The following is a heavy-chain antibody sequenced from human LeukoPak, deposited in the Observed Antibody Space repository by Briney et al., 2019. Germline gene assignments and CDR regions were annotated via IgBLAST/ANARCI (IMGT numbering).Heavy chain of an antibody. CDR1: GGSISGYS. Sequence: SETLSLACTVSGGSISGYSWSWIRQPPGKGLEWIGYVYYSGSTYYNPSLKSRVTISVDTSKNQFSLKLSSVTAADTAVYYCARDGDYAFGDWGQGTLVTVSS. CDR2: VYYSGST. V-gene: IGHV4-59*12. D-gene: IGHD4-17*01. J-gene: IGHJ4*02. CDR3: ARDGDYAFGD.